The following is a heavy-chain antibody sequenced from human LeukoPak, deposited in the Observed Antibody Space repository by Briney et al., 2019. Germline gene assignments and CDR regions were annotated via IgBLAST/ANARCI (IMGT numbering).Heavy chain of an antibody. CDR3: ARTGGRDGYGFDS. CDR2: VRYHGSDK. J-gene: IGHJ4*02. D-gene: IGHD5-24*01. Sequence: GGSLRLSCAASGFTFSSHGMHWVRQAPGKGLEWVAVVRYHGSDKNYADSVKGRFTISRDNSKNTLYLQMNSLRVEDTALYYCARTGGRDGYGFDSGGQGTLVTVSP. V-gene: IGHV3-33*01. CDR1: GFTFSSHG.